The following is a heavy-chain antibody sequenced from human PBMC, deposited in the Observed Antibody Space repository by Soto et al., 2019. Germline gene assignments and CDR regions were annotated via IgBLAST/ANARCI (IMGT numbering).Heavy chain of an antibody. V-gene: IGHV1-69*13. CDR3: ARGVVVVVAAINYYGMDV. CDR1: GGTFSSYA. CDR2: IIPIFGTA. J-gene: IGHJ6*02. Sequence: SVKVSCKASGGTFSSYAISWVRQAPGQGLEWMGGIIPIFGTANYAQKFQGRVTITADESTSTAYMELSSLRSEDTAVYYCARGVVVVVAAINYYGMDVWGQGTTVTVSS. D-gene: IGHD2-15*01.